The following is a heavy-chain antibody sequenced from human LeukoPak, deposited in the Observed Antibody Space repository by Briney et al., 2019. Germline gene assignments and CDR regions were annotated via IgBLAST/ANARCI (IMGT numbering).Heavy chain of an antibody. CDR1: GYTFTGYY. V-gene: IGHV1-2*02. CDR2: INPNSGDT. Sequence: ASVKVSCKASGYTFTGYYMHWVRQAPGQGLEWLGWINPNSGDTNFAQKFQGRVTMTRDTSISTAYMELSRLRSDDTAVYYCAGCSGGSCYSDAFDIWGQGTMVTVSS. CDR3: AGCSGGSCYSDAFDI. D-gene: IGHD2-15*01. J-gene: IGHJ3*02.